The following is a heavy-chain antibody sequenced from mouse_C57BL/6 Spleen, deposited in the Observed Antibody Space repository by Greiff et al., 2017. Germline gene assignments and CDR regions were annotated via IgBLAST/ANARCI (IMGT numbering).Heavy chain of an antibody. CDR1: GYTFTSYW. D-gene: IGHD2-1*01. Sequence: VQLQQPGAELVRPGSSVKLSCKASGYTFTSYWMHWVKQRPIQGLEWIGNIDPSDSETHYNQKFKDKATLTVDKSSSTAYMQLSSLTSEDSAVYYCARGDGNLAWFAYWGQGTLVTVSA. CDR2: IDPSDSET. CDR3: ARGDGNLAWFAY. V-gene: IGHV1-52*01. J-gene: IGHJ3*01.